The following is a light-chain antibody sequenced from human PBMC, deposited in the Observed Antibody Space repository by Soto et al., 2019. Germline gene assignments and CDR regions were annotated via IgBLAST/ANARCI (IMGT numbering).Light chain of an antibody. CDR2: DVS. CDR3: SSYTSSSTL. Sequence: QSVLTQPASVSRSPGQSITISCTGTSSDVGGYNYVSWYQQHPGKAPKLMIYDVSNRPSGVSNRFSGSKSGNTASLTISGLQAEDEADYYCSSYTSSSTLFGTGTRSPS. CDR1: SSDVGGYNY. J-gene: IGLJ1*01. V-gene: IGLV2-14*01.